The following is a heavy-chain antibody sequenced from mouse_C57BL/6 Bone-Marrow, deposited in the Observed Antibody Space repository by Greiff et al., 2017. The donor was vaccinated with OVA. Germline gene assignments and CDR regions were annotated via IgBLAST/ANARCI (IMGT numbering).Heavy chain of an antibody. J-gene: IGHJ2*01. Sequence: VQLQQSGAELVKPGASVKLSCKASGYTFTSYWMHWVKQRPGRGLEWIGRIDPNSGGTKYNEKFKSKATLTVDKPSSTAYMQLSSLTSEDSAVYDCARRVWYDYDGLDYWGQGTTLTVSS. CDR1: GYTFTSYW. CDR3: ARRVWYDYDGLDY. CDR2: IDPNSGGT. D-gene: IGHD2-4*01. V-gene: IGHV1-72*01.